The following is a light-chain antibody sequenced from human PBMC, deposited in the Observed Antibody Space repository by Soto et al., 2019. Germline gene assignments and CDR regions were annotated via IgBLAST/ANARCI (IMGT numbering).Light chain of an antibody. CDR2: EVN. Sequence: QSVLTQPPSVSGTPGQRVSISCTGTSSDVGAYNYVSWYQHHPGKAPKRMVYEVNKRPSGVPDRFSGSKSGNTASLTVSGLQAEDEADYYCTSHAGTINFPYIFGTGTNVTVL. V-gene: IGLV2-8*01. CDR1: SSDVGAYNY. CDR3: TSHAGTINFPYI. J-gene: IGLJ1*01.